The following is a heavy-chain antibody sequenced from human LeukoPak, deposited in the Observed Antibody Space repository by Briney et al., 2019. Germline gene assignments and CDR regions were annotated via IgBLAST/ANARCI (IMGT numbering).Heavy chain of an antibody. D-gene: IGHD3-22*01. J-gene: IGHJ5*02. CDR3: ARGAYYYDSSGYYYWFDP. CDR2: IYHSGST. Sequence: PSETLSLTCAVSGGSISSGGYSWSWIRQPPGKGLEWIGYIYHSGSTYYNPSLKSRVTISVDRSKNQFSLKLSSVTVADTAVYYCARGAYYYDSSGYYYWFDPWGQGTLVTVSS. CDR1: GGSISSGGYS. V-gene: IGHV4-30-2*01.